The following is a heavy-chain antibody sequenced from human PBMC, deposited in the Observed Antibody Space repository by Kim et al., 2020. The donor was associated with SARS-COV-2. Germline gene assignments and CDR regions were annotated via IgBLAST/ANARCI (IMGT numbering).Heavy chain of an antibody. Sequence: ASVKVSCKASGYTFTGYYMHWVRQAPGQGLEWMGWINPNSGGTNYAQKFQGRVTMTRDTSISTAYMELSRLRSDDTAVYYCARDKEGIAAAGVDYWGQGTLFTASS. CDR2: INPNSGGT. D-gene: IGHD6-13*01. CDR3: ARDKEGIAAAGVDY. J-gene: IGHJ4*02. CDR1: GYTFTGYY. V-gene: IGHV1-2*02.